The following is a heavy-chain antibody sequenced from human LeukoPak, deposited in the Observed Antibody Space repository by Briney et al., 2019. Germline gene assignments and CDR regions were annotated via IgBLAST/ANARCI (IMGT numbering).Heavy chain of an antibody. Sequence: GGSLRLSCAASGFTFSSYEMNWVRQAPGKGLEWVSYISSGGSTIYYADSVKGRFNISRENAKNSLYLQMNSLRAEDTAVYYCARARGVSYFDYWGQGTLVTVSS. CDR1: GFTFSSYE. D-gene: IGHD6-13*01. J-gene: IGHJ4*02. V-gene: IGHV3-48*03. CDR3: ARARGVSYFDY. CDR2: ISSGGSTI.